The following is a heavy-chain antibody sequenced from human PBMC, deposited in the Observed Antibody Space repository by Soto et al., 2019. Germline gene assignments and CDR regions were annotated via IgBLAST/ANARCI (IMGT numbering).Heavy chain of an antibody. CDR3: ARVWGGYWPSGFDY. CDR2: INHSGST. V-gene: IGHV4-34*01. CDR1: GGSFSGYY. J-gene: IGHJ4*02. Sequence: QVQLQQWGAGLLKPSETLSLTCAVYGGSFSGYYWSWIRQPPGKGLEWIGEINHSGSTNYNPSLKSRVTISVDTSKNQFSLKLSSVTAADTAVYYCARVWGGYWPSGFDYWGQGTLVTVSS. D-gene: IGHD5-12*01.